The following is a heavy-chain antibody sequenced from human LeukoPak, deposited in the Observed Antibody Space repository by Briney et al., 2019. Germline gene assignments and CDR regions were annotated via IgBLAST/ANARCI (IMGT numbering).Heavy chain of an antibody. CDR3: AKANNYGSGPRIYYYGMDV. D-gene: IGHD3-10*01. V-gene: IGHV3-30*18. CDR2: ISYDGSNK. CDR1: GFTFSSYG. Sequence: GGSLRLSCAASGFTFSSYGMHWVRQAPGKGLEWVAVISYDGSNKYYADSVKGRFTISRDNSKNTLYLQMRAEDTAVYYCAKANNYGSGPRIYYYGMDVWGQGTAVTVSS. J-gene: IGHJ6*02.